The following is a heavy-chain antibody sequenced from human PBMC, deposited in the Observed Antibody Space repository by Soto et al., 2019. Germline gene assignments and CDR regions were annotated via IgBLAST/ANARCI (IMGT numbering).Heavy chain of an antibody. CDR3: AIRVHILTGPHDY. CDR2: IIPTLGIA. V-gene: IGHV1-69*02. D-gene: IGHD3-9*01. J-gene: IGHJ4*02. Sequence: SVKVSCKASGGTFSSYTISWVRQAPGQGLEWMGRIIPTLGIANYAQKFQGRVTITADKSTSTAYMELSSLRSEDTAVYYCAIRVHILTGPHDYWGQGTLVTVSS. CDR1: GGTFSSYT.